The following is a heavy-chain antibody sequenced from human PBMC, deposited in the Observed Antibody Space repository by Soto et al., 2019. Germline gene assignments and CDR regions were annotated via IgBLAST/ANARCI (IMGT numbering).Heavy chain of an antibody. CDR2: IYYSGST. Sequence: KPSETLSLTCTVSGGSISSYYWSWIRQPPGKGLEWIGYIYYSGSTNYNPSLKSRVTISVDTSKNQFSLKLSSVTAADTAVYYCASGYSSSGGAFDYWGQGALVTVSS. J-gene: IGHJ4*02. V-gene: IGHV4-59*01. CDR1: GGSISSYY. CDR3: ASGYSSSGGAFDY. D-gene: IGHD6-6*01.